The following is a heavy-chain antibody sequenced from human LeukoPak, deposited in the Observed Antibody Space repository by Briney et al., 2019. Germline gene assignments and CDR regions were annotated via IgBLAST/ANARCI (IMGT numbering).Heavy chain of an antibody. CDR2: IHQSGMT. CDR1: GRSIRSGYY. D-gene: IGHD1-26*01. CDR3: ARSGGYIKEGFDY. Sequence: PSETLSLTCVVSGRSIRSGYYWGWIRQSPGKGLEWIGSIHQSGMTYYNPSLKSRVTLSVDTSKNQFSLHMTSVTAADAALYFCARSGGYIKEGFDYWGQGIQVTVSS. J-gene: IGHJ4*02. V-gene: IGHV4-38-2*01.